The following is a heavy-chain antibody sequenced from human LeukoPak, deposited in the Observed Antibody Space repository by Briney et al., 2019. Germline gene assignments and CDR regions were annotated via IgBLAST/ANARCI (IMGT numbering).Heavy chain of an antibody. CDR2: IVVGGGNT. V-gene: IGHV1-58*02. CDR1: GFTLTTST. Sequence: RTSPKVSCTPSGFTLTTSTTRWVRHAPGQRLEWIGWIVVGGGNTNYAQTFQERVTITRDMSTSTVYMDLSSQRSQDTPVYYCARERLYVDIVARGLGHYYGTDVWGQGTTVTVSS. J-gene: IGHJ6*02. CDR3: ARERLYVDIVARGLGHYYGTDV. D-gene: IGHD5-12*01.